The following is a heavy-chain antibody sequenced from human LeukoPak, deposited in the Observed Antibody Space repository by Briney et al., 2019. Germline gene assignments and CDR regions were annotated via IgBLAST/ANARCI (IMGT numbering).Heavy chain of an antibody. CDR1: GGSFSGYY. CDR3: ARVNRAAYYYFDY. J-gene: IGHJ4*02. Sequence: SETLSLTCAVYGGSFSGYYWSWIRQPPGKGLEWIGEINHSGSANYNPSLKSRVTISVDTSKNQFSLKLSSVTAADTAVYYCARVNRAAYYYFDYWGQGTLVTVSS. D-gene: IGHD2-15*01. V-gene: IGHV4-34*01. CDR2: INHSGSA.